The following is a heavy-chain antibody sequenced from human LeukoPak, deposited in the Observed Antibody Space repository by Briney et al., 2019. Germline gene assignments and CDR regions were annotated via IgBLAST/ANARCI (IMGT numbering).Heavy chain of an antibody. Sequence: PGGSLRLSCAASGFTFSSYWMHWVRQAPGKGLVWVSRINSDGSSTSYADSVKGRFTISRDNAKNSLYLQMNSLRAEDTAVYYCAREPEAAAPDYWGQGTLVTVSS. CDR1: GFTFSSYW. CDR2: INSDGSST. CDR3: AREPEAAAPDY. J-gene: IGHJ4*02. V-gene: IGHV3-74*01. D-gene: IGHD6-13*01.